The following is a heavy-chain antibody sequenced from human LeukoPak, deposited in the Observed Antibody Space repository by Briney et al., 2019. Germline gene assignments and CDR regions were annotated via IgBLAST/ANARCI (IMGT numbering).Heavy chain of an antibody. V-gene: IGHV3-33*01. Sequence: GRSLRLSCAASGFTFSSYGMHWVRQAPGKGLEWVAVIWYDGSNKYYADSVKGRFTISRDNSKNTLYLQMNSLRAEDTAVYYWARDRREYWWDIVATIFDYFDYGGQGTLVTVSS. CDR2: IWYDGSNK. J-gene: IGHJ4*02. CDR3: ARDRREYWWDIVATIFDYFDY. CDR1: GFTFSSYG. D-gene: IGHD5-12*01.